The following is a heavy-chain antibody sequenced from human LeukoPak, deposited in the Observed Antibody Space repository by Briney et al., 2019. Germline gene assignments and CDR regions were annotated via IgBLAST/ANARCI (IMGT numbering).Heavy chain of an antibody. CDR2: IYYSGST. CDR3: ASSPTFAGLYYFDY. Sequence: SETLSLTCTVSSGSISSYYWSWIRQPPGKGLEWIGYIYYSGSTNYNPSLESRVTISVDTSKNQFSLKLSSVTAADTAVYYCASSPTFAGLYYFDYWGQGTLVTVSS. CDR1: SGSISSYY. D-gene: IGHD6-13*01. V-gene: IGHV4-59*01. J-gene: IGHJ4*02.